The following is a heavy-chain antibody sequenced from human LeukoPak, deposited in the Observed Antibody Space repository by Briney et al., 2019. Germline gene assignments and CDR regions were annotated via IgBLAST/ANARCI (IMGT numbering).Heavy chain of an antibody. Sequence: NPSETLSLTCAVYGGSFSGYYWSRIRQPPGKGLEWIGEINHSGSTNYNPSLKSRVTISVDTSKNQFSLKLSSVTAADTAVYYCARDGNRYCSSSSCYSGYYYYGMDVWGQGTTVTVSS. CDR3: ARDGNRYCSSSSCYSGYYYYGMDV. CDR1: GGSFSGYY. J-gene: IGHJ6*02. CDR2: INHSGST. D-gene: IGHD2-2*01. V-gene: IGHV4-34*01.